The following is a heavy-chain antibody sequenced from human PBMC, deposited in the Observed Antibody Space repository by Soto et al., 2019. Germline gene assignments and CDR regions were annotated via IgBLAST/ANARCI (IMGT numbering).Heavy chain of an antibody. Sequence: VSLRLSFAASGFTFSSYSMNWVRQAPGKGLERVSYISSSSSTIYYADSVKGRFTISRDNAKNSLYLQMNSLRDEETHVYYCPTDRVGGFYYYSSGYFDAFDICAQWTMVTLSS. J-gene: IGHJ3*02. D-gene: IGHD3-22*01. V-gene: IGHV3-48*02. CDR3: PTDRVGGFYYYSSGYFDAFDI. CDR2: ISSSSSTI. CDR1: GFTFSSYS.